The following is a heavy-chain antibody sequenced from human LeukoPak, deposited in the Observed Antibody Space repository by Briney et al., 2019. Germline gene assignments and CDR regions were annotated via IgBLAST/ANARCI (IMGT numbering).Heavy chain of an antibody. CDR2: IYYSGST. D-gene: IGHD4-17*01. Sequence: KPSETLSLTCTVSGGSISSSSYYWGWIRQPPGKGLEWIGSIYYSGSTYYNPSLKSRVTISVDTSKNQFSLKLSSVTAADTAVYFCARRSTVTNWFDPWGQGTLVTVSS. CDR3: ARRSTVTNWFDP. CDR1: GGSISSSSYY. V-gene: IGHV4-39*01. J-gene: IGHJ5*02.